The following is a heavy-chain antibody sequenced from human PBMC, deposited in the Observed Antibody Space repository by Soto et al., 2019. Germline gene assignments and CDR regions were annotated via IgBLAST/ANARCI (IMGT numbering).Heavy chain of an antibody. J-gene: IGHJ4*02. Sequence: EVQLLEFGGGLVQPGGSLRISCAASGFTFTNYAMTWVRQAPGKGLEWVSVISDSDNATYYADSVKGRFTVSRDNSKNTLYLQFNSLRAEDTAVYYCAKGVSSSAWSASDSWGQGTLVTVSS. V-gene: IGHV3-23*01. CDR3: AKGVSSSAWSASDS. CDR1: GFTFTNYA. D-gene: IGHD6-19*01. CDR2: ISDSDNAT.